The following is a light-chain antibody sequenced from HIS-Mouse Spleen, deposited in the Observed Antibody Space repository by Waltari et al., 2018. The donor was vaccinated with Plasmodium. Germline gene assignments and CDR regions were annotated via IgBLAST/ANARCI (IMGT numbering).Light chain of an antibody. V-gene: IGKV3-11*01. CDR1: QSVSSY. CDR3: QQRSNWPPLT. Sequence: EVVLTQSPATLSLSPWERATLACRASQSVSSYLAWYQQNPCQATRLLIYDASNRATGIPARFSGSGSGTDFTLTISSLEPEDFAVYYCQQRSNWPPLTFGGGTKVEIK. CDR2: DAS. J-gene: IGKJ4*01.